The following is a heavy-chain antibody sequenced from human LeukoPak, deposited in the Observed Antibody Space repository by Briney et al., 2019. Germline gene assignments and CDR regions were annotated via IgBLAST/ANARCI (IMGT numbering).Heavy chain of an antibody. D-gene: IGHD2-21*01. CDR1: GFTFSSYA. J-gene: IGHJ3*02. Sequence: GGSLRLSCAASGFTFSSYAMHWVRQAPGKGLEWVAVISYDGSNKYYADSVKGRFTISRDNSKNTLYLQMNSLRAEDTAVYYWARKHIVDAFDIWGQGTMVTVSS. CDR3: ARKHIVDAFDI. V-gene: IGHV3-30-3*01. CDR2: ISYDGSNK.